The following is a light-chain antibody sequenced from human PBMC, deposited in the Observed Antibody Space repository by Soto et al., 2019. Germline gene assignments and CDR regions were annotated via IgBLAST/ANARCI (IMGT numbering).Light chain of an antibody. V-gene: IGLV2-14*01. CDR1: SSDVGGYDH. CDR3: SSYTSSYTPL. CDR2: EVS. J-gene: IGLJ3*02. Sequence: QSVRTQPASGSRSPGQSITISCTGTSSDVGGYDHVSWYQQHPGKAPKLMIYEVSNRPSGVSNRFSGSKSGNTASLTISGLQAEDEADYYCSSYTSSYTPLFGGGTKLTFL.